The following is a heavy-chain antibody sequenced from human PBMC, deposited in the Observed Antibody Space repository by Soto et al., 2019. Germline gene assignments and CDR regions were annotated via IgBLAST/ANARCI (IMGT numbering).Heavy chain of an antibody. Sequence: EVHLVESGGALLKPGGSLGPSCEASGFTFNSAWRTWVRQAPGKGLEWVGRIKAGGTTEYAAPVKGRFTISRDDSENMLYLQMNSLKNEDTAVYYCATDLPTLRPQVDYWGQGTLVIVSS. CDR2: IKAGGTT. V-gene: IGHV3-15*07. CDR3: ATDLPTLRPQVDY. J-gene: IGHJ4*02. CDR1: GFTFNSAW. D-gene: IGHD2-15*01.